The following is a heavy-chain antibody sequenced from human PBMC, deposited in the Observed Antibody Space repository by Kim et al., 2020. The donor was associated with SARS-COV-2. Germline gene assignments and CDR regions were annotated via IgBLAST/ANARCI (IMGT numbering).Heavy chain of an antibody. D-gene: IGHD2-15*01. CDR3: ARRGYCSGGSCHAYYFDY. J-gene: IGHJ4*02. Sequence: KGRFTISRDNSKNTLYLQMNSLRAEDTAVYYCARRGYCSGGSCHAYYFDYWGQGTLVTVSS. V-gene: IGHV3-30*07.